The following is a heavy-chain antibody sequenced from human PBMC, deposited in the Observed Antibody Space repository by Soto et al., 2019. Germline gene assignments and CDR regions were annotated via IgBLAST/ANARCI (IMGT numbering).Heavy chain of an antibody. CDR1: GGTFSSYA. CDR3: ARVMRRDGYPPFWDY. D-gene: IGHD5-12*01. CDR2: IIPIFGTA. J-gene: IGHJ4*02. Sequence: QVQLVQSGAEVKKPGSSVKVSCKASGGTFSSYAISWVRQAPGQGLEWMGGIIPIFGTANYAQKFQGSVTITADKATSTAYMELSSLRSEDTAVYYCARVMRRDGYPPFWDYWGQGTLVTVSS. V-gene: IGHV1-69*06.